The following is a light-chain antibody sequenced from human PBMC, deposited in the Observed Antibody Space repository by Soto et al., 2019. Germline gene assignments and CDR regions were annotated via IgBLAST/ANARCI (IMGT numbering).Light chain of an antibody. CDR3: QSYDSSLRGYG. Sequence: QSFLTQPPSVSGAPGQRATISCTGSSSNIGAGYDVHWYHQLPGTAPKLLIYGNSHRPSGVHDRFSGSKSGTSASLAITGLQAEDEADYYYQSYDSSLRGYGFGNGTKDTV. CDR2: GNS. J-gene: IGLJ1*01. V-gene: IGLV1-40*01. CDR1: SSNIGAGYD.